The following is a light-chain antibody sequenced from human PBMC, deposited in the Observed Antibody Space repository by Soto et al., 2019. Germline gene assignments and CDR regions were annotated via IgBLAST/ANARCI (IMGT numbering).Light chain of an antibody. CDR2: GAS. J-gene: IGKJ1*01. CDR3: QQYGSSPRT. V-gene: IGKV3-20*01. CDR1: QSVSSSY. Sequence: EIVLTQSPGTLSLSPGERATLSCRASQSVSSSYLAWYQQKPGQDPRLLIYGASRRATGIPDRVSSSGSGTDFTLTISRLEPEDFAVYYCQQYGSSPRTFGQGTKVEIQ.